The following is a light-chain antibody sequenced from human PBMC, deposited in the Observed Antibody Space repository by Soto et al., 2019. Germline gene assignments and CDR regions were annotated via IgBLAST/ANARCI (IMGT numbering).Light chain of an antibody. J-gene: IGKJ5*01. CDR2: SAS. V-gene: IGKV1-39*01. Sequence: DIQMTQSPSAQSASVGDTVTITCRASQSIRSHLNWYQQKPGKAPKLLIYSASSLQSGVPSGFSGSGSGTDFTLTISDLQPEDFATYYCQQSYSTPPITFGQGTRLEIK. CDR1: QSIRSH. CDR3: QQSYSTPPIT.